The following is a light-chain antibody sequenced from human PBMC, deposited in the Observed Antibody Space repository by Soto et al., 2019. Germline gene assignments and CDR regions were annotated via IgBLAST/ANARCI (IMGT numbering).Light chain of an antibody. V-gene: IGLV1-47*01. CDR1: SSNIGSNY. CDR2: RNS. Sequence: QSVLTQPPSASGSRGQRVTISCSGSSSNIGSNYVYWYQQLPGTVPQLLIYRNSERPSGVPDRFSGSKSGTSASLAISGLRPEDEADFYCAAWDDSLSGVVFGGGTKLTVL. J-gene: IGLJ2*01. CDR3: AAWDDSLSGVV.